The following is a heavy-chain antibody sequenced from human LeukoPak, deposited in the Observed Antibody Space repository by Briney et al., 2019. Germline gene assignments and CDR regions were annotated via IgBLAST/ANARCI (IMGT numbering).Heavy chain of an antibody. J-gene: IGHJ4*02. D-gene: IGHD3-22*01. Sequence: SVKVSXKASGGTFSSYAISRVRQAPGQGLEWMGRVIPIFGTANYAQKFQGRVTITTDESTSTAYMELSSLRSEDTAVYYCARGRLDYYDSSGRMYYFDYWGQGTLVTVSS. CDR1: GGTFSSYA. V-gene: IGHV1-69*05. CDR3: ARGRLDYYDSSGRMYYFDY. CDR2: VIPIFGTA.